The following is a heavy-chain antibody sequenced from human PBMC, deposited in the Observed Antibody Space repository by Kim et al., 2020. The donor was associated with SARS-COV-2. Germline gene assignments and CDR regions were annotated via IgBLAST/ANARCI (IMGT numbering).Heavy chain of an antibody. V-gene: IGHV1-24*01. D-gene: IGHD1-1*01. CDR1: GYTLSELS. Sequence: ASVKVSCKVSGYTLSELSMHWVRQAPGKGLEWMGGIDPEDGERIYAQKLKGRVTMTEDTSTDTAYMERSSLRSEDTAVYYCATDLGTPDHYYYGMEVWGQGTTVTVSS. CDR3: ATDLGTPDHYYYGMEV. CDR2: IDPEDGER. J-gene: IGHJ6*02.